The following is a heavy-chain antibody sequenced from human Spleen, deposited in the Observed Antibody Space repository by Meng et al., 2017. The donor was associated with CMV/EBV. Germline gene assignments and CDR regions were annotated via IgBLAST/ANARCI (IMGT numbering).Heavy chain of an antibody. D-gene: IGHD6-13*01. J-gene: IGHJ6*02. Sequence: GSLRLSCTVSGGSISSHYWTWIRQPPGKGLEWIGCINYSGSTNYNPSLESRVAISVDTSKNQFSLKLSSVTAADTAVYYCAREAAGYYYYYGMDVWGQGTTVTVSS. CDR1: GGSISSHY. V-gene: IGHV4-59*11. CDR2: INYSGST. CDR3: AREAAGYYYYYGMDV.